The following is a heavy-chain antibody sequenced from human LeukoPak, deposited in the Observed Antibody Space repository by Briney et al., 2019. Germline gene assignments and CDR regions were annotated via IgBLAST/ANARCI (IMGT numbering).Heavy chain of an antibody. CDR1: GYTFTSYG. CDR3: ARAYYDFWSGSPGLDYFDY. J-gene: IGHJ4*02. Sequence: ASVKVSCTASGYTFTSYGISWVRQAPGQGLEWMGWISAYNGNTNYAQKLQGRVTMTTDTSTSTAYMELRSLRSDDTAVYYCARAYYDFWSGSPGLDYFDYWGQGTLVTVSS. D-gene: IGHD3-3*01. V-gene: IGHV1-18*01. CDR2: ISAYNGNT.